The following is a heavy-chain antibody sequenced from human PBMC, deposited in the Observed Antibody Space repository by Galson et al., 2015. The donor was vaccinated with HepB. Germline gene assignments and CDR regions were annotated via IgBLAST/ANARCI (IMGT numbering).Heavy chain of an antibody. D-gene: IGHD3-16*02. V-gene: IGHV3-43*01. CDR2: ISWDGGST. J-gene: IGHJ4*02. CDR3: ARDPYYDYVWGSYRSSYFDY. CDR1: GFTFDDYT. Sequence: SLRLSCAASGFTFDDYTMHWVRQAPGKGLEWVSLISWDGGSTYYADSVKGRFTISRDNSKNTLYLQMNSLRAEDTAVYYCARDPYYDYVWGSYRSSYFDYWGQGTLVTVSS.